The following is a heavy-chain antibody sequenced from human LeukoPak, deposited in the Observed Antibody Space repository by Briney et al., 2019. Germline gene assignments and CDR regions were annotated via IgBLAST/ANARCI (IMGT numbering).Heavy chain of an antibody. Sequence: SETLSLTCTVSGGSISSYYWSWIRQPPGKGLEWIGYIYYSGSTNYNPSLKSRVTISVDTSKNQFSLKLSSLTAADTAVYYCARAVLSYCRGGSCPYFDYWDQGTLVTVSS. V-gene: IGHV4-59*01. J-gene: IGHJ4*01. D-gene: IGHD2-15*01. CDR2: IYYSGST. CDR1: GGSISSYY. CDR3: ARAVLSYCRGGSCPYFDY.